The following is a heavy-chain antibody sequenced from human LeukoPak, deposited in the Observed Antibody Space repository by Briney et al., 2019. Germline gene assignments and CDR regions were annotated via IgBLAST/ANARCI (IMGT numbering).Heavy chain of an antibody. CDR3: ARDSGTTGEVKFDP. CDR2: IYTSGTI. Sequence: PSETLSLTCAVYGESFSGYYWSWIRQPAGTALEWIGRIYTSGTITYNPSLKSRVTMSVDTSKNQFSLKLSSVTAADTAVYYCARDSGTTGEVKFDPWGQGTLVTVSS. V-gene: IGHV4-4*07. D-gene: IGHD3-10*01. J-gene: IGHJ5*02. CDR1: GESFSGYY.